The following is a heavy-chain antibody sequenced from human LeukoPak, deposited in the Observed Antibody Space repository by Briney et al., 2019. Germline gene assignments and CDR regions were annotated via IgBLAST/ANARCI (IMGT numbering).Heavy chain of an antibody. CDR1: GFTFSAYG. CDR3: AKELTRPNRPVAGLNY. CDR2: ISYDGSNK. D-gene: IGHD6-19*01. V-gene: IGHV3-30*18. J-gene: IGHJ4*02. Sequence: GGALRLSCAASGFTFSAYGMHWVRHAPGKGLEWVAIISYDGSNKYYPDSVKGRFTISRDDSKNTLYLQMNSLRTEDTAVYYCAKELTRPNRPVAGLNYWGQGTLVTVSS.